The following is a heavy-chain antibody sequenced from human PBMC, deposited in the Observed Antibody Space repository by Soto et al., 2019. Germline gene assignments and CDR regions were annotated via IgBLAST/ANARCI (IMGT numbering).Heavy chain of an antibody. J-gene: IGHJ6*03. D-gene: IGHD2-15*01. CDR1: GGTFSSYT. Sequence: ASVKVSCKASGGTFSSYTISWVRQAPGQGLEWMGRIIPILGIANYAQKFQGRVTITADKSTSTAYMELSSLRSEDTAVYYCARGSCSGGSCYYYYMDVWGKGTTVTVSS. CDR3: ARGSCSGGSCYYYYMDV. V-gene: IGHV1-69*02. CDR2: IIPILGIA.